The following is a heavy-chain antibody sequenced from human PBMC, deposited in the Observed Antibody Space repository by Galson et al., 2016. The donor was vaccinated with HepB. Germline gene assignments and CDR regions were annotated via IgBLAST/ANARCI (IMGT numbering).Heavy chain of an antibody. CDR1: GASISGYY. CDR3: ARDDSGGWYGFHYGMDV. Sequence: SETLSLTCTVSGASISGYYLSWIRQPPGKGQEWIGYIYYSGRTNYNPSLKSRVTISVDTSKNQFSLKLSSVTAADTAVYYCARDDSGGWYGFHYGMDVWGQGTTVTVSS. CDR2: IYYSGRT. J-gene: IGHJ6*02. V-gene: IGHV4-59*01. D-gene: IGHD6-19*01.